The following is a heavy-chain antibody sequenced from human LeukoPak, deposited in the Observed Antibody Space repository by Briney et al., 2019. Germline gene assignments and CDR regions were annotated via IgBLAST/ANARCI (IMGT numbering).Heavy chain of an antibody. Sequence: GASVKVSCKASGYTFTSYDINWVRQATGQGLEWMGWMNPNSGNTGYAQKFQGRATMTRNTSISTAYMELSSLRSEDTAVYYCARGPKYTIFGVATPPYYYYYGMDVWGQGTTVTVSS. CDR3: ARGPKYTIFGVATPPYYYYYGMDV. D-gene: IGHD3-3*01. V-gene: IGHV1-8*01. CDR2: MNPNSGNT. J-gene: IGHJ6*02. CDR1: GYTFTSYD.